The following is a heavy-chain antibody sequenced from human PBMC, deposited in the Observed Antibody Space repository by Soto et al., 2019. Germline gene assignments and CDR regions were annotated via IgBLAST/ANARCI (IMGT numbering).Heavy chain of an antibody. Sequence: SETLSLTCTVSGGSISSGGYYWSWIRQHPGKGLEWIGYIYYSGSTYYNPSLKSRVTISVDTSKNQFSLKLSSVTAADTAVYYCASSNDESMDVWGKGTTVTVSS. CDR2: IYYSGST. V-gene: IGHV4-31*03. D-gene: IGHD1-1*01. J-gene: IGHJ6*03. CDR3: ASSNDESMDV. CDR1: GGSISSGGYY.